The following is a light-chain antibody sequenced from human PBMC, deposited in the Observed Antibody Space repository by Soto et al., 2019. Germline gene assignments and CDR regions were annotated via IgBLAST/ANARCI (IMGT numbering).Light chain of an antibody. J-gene: IGLJ2*01. CDR1: SSDVGGYNY. V-gene: IGLV2-14*01. CDR2: DVS. CDR3: SSYTSSSTLVV. Sequence: QSVLTQPASVSGSLGQSITISCTGTSSDVGGYNYVSWYQQHPGKAPKLMIYDVSNRPSGVSNRFSGSKSGNTASLTISGVLHADDDDYYCSSYTSSSTLVVFGGGTKVTVL.